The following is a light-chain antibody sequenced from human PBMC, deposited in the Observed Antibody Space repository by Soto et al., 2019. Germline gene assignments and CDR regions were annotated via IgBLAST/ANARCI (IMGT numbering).Light chain of an antibody. V-gene: IGKV3-20*01. CDR2: GAS. Sequence: PGERATLSCRASQSVSSSYLAWYQQKPGQAPRLLIYGASSRATGIPDRFSGSGSGTDFTLTISRLEPEDFAVYYCQQYGSSLTWTFGQGTKVEIK. CDR3: QQYGSSLTWT. CDR1: QSVSSSY. J-gene: IGKJ1*01.